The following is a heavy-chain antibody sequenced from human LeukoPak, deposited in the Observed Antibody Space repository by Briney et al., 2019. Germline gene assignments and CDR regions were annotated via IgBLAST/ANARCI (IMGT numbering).Heavy chain of an antibody. Sequence: ASVKVSCMASGYTFTSYDINWVRQATGQGLEWMGWMNPNSGNTGYAQKFQGRVTMTRNTSISTAYMELSSLRAEDAAVYYCAKDGYSGSWPPDYWGQGTLVTVSS. J-gene: IGHJ4*02. V-gene: IGHV1-8*01. D-gene: IGHD1-26*01. CDR3: AKDGYSGSWPPDY. CDR2: MNPNSGNT. CDR1: GYTFTSYD.